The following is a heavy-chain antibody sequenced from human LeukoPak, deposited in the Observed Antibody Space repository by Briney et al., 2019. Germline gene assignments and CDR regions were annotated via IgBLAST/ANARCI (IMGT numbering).Heavy chain of an antibody. V-gene: IGHV3-30*02. J-gene: IGHJ4*02. D-gene: IGHD3-22*01. Sequence: PGGSLRLSCAASGFTFSSYGMHWVRQAPGKGLEWVAFIQFDGINKYYADSVKGRFTISRDNSKNTLYLQMSSLRAEDTAVYYCAKNQLIDLYDSSNYWGYYFDSWGQGSLVTVSS. CDR1: GFTFSSYG. CDR2: IQFDGINK. CDR3: AKNQLIDLYDSSNYWGYYFDS.